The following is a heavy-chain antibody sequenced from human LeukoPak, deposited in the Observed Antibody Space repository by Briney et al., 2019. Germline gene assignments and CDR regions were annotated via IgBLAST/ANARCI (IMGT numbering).Heavy chain of an antibody. CDR1: GFTFSSYA. CDR3: ARDAGTDYYDSSGYYSNSYYFDY. Sequence: PGGSLRLSCAASGFTFSSYAMSWVRQAPGKGLEWVAVIWYDGSNKYYADSVKGRFTISRDNSKNTLYLQMNSLRAEDTAVYYCARDAGTDYYDSSGYYSNSYYFDYWGQGTLVTVSS. CDR2: IWYDGSNK. V-gene: IGHV3-33*08. D-gene: IGHD3-22*01. J-gene: IGHJ4*02.